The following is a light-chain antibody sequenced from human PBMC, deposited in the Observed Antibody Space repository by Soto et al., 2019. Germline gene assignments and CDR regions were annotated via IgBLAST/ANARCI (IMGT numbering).Light chain of an antibody. J-gene: IGKJ2*01. CDR3: QQYNSYSPGYT. CDR2: DAS. Sequence: DIQMTQSPSTLSASVGDRVTITCRASQSISSWLAWYQQKLGRAPKLLIYDASSLDSGVPSRFSGSGSGTGFTLTISSLQPDDFAPYYCQQYNSYSPGYTFGQGTKLELK. CDR1: QSISSW. V-gene: IGKV1-5*01.